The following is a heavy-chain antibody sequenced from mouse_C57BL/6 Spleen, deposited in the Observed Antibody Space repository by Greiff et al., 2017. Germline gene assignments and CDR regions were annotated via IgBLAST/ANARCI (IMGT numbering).Heavy chain of an antibody. CDR3: ARSGAYYYGTFAY. J-gene: IGHJ3*01. CDR1: GYSFTGYY. Sequence: EVQLQQSGPELVKPGASVKISCKASGYSFTGYYMNWVKLSPEKSLEWIGEINPSTGGTTYNQKFKAKATLTVDKSSSTAYMQLKSLTSEDSAVYYCARSGAYYYGTFAYWGQGTLVTVSA. D-gene: IGHD1-1*01. CDR2: INPSTGGT. V-gene: IGHV1-42*01.